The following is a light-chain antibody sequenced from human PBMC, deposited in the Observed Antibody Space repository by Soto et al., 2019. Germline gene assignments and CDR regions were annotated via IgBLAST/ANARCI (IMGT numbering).Light chain of an antibody. CDR3: AAWDDSLNGLV. Sequence: QLVLTQPPSASGTPGQRVTISCSGSSSNIGSNTVNWYQQLPGTAPKLLIYSNNQRPSGVPDRLSGSKSGTSASLAISGLQSEDEADYYCAAWDDSLNGLVFGTGTKVTVL. CDR1: SSNIGSNT. J-gene: IGLJ1*01. CDR2: SNN. V-gene: IGLV1-44*01.